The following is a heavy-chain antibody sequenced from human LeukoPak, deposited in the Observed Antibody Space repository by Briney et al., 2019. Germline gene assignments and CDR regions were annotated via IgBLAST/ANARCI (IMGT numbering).Heavy chain of an antibody. J-gene: IGHJ4*02. CDR2: IKQDGSEK. CDR1: GFTFSSYW. CDR3: ARCPGIVGATAADY. D-gene: IGHD1-26*01. V-gene: IGHV3-7*01. Sequence: GGSLRLSCAASGFTFSSYWMSWVRQAPGKGLEWVANIKQDGSEKYYVHSVKGRVTISRDNAKNSLYLQMNRLRAEDTAVYYCARCPGIVGATAADYWGQGTLVTVSS.